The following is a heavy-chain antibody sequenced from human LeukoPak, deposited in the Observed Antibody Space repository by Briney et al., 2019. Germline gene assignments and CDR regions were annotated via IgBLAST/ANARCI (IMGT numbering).Heavy chain of an antibody. CDR2: ISGSGGST. CDR3: AKGGYCSGGSCYDDY. J-gene: IGHJ4*02. V-gene: IGHV3-23*01. D-gene: IGHD2-15*01. CDR1: GFSFSSNS. Sequence: GGSLRLSCAASGFSFSSNSMSWVRQAPGKGLEWVSAISGSGGSTYYADSVKGRFTISRDNSKNTLYLQMNSLRAEDTALYYCAKGGYCSGGSCYDDYWGQGTLVTVSS.